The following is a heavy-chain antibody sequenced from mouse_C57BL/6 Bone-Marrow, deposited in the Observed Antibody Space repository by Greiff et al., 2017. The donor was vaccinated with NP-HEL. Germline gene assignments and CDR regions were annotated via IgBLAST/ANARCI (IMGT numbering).Heavy chain of an antibody. CDR2: IYPRDGST. J-gene: IGHJ3*01. CDR1: GYTFTSYD. CDR3: GKAWFAY. V-gene: IGHV1-85*01. Sequence: QVQLQQSGPELVKPGASVKLSCKASGYTFTSYDINWVKQRPGQGLEWIGWIYPRDGSTKYNAKFKGKATLTVDTSSSTAYMELHSLTSEDSAVYFCGKAWFAYWGQGTLVTVSA.